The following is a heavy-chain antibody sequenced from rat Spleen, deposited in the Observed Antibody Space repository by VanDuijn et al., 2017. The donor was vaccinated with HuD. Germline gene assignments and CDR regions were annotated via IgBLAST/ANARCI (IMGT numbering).Heavy chain of an antibody. V-gene: IGHV2-13*01. Sequence: QVQLKESGPGLVQPSQTLSLTCTVSGFSLSNYGVFWVRQPPGKGLEWMGVIWGNGNANYNSVLKSRLSISRDTSKSQVFLKMNSLQTADTAMYFCARSDYSSPYYFDYWGQGVMVSVSS. J-gene: IGHJ2*01. CDR3: ARSDYSSPYYFDY. CDR1: GFSLSNYG. CDR2: IWGNGNA. D-gene: IGHD1-2*01.